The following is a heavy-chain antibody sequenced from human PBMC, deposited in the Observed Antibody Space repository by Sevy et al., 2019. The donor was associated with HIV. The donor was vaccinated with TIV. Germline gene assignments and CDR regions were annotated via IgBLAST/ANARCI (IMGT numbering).Heavy chain of an antibody. J-gene: IGHJ4*02. Sequence: SETLSLTCTVSGDSISNYYWSWIRQPAGKGLEWIGRIYTSGSTNYNPSLKSRVTMSVDTSKNQFSLKLSSVTAADTAMYYCAREQYQLLVDYFDYWGQGTLVTVSS. CDR1: GDSISNYY. V-gene: IGHV4-4*07. CDR3: AREQYQLLVDYFDY. D-gene: IGHD2-2*01. CDR2: IYTSGST.